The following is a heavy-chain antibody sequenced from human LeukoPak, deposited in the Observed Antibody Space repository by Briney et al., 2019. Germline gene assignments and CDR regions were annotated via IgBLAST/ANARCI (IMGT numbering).Heavy chain of an antibody. D-gene: IGHD3-9*01. Sequence: SETLSLTCTVSGGSISSYYWSWIRQPPGKGLEWIGYIYYSGSTNYNPSLKSQVTISVDTSKNQFSLKLSSVTAADTAVYYCASYDILTGFDYWGQGTLVTVSS. J-gene: IGHJ4*02. CDR1: GGSISSYY. V-gene: IGHV4-59*01. CDR2: IYYSGST. CDR3: ASYDILTGFDY.